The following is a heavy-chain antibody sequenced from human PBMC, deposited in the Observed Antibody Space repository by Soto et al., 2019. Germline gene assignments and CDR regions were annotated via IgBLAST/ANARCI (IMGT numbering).Heavy chain of an antibody. J-gene: IGHJ6*02. D-gene: IGHD3-3*01. CDR3: ARDQYAFRRGSYYNDMEV. Sequence: PSQTLSLTXTVSAGSVSSESNYWSWIRQTPGKGLEWIGHIYYTGSTNYNSSLKGRVTMSVDTSRDQMSLRLRSVTRADTAVYYWARDQYAFRRGSYYNDMEVWGQGTKVTVSS. V-gene: IGHV4-61*01. CDR2: IYYTGST. CDR1: AGSVSSESNY.